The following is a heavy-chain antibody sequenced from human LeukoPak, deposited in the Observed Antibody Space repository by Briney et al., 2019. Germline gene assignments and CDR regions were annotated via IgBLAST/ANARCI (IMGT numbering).Heavy chain of an antibody. Sequence: GGSLRLSCAASGFTFSSYAMHWVRQAPGKGLEWVAVISYDGSNKYYADSVKGRFTISRDNSKNTLYLQMNSLRAEDTAVYYCARDLLRGFDYWGQGTLVTVSS. D-gene: IGHD2-15*01. CDR1: GFTFSSYA. CDR3: ARDLLRGFDY. V-gene: IGHV3-30*14. J-gene: IGHJ4*02. CDR2: ISYDGSNK.